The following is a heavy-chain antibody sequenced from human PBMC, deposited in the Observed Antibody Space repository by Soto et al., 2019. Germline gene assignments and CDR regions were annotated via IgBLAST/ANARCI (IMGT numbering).Heavy chain of an antibody. CDR3: ARDRGYDAHDYYYNAMDV. D-gene: IGHD3-10*01. CDR2: IRGFSPYT. CDR1: GFTFRTYT. J-gene: IGHJ6*01. Sequence: EVQLVESGGGLVKPGGSLRLSCISSGFTFRTYTMNWVRQAPGKGLEWVSGIRGFSPYTFYAESVRGRFTISRDNAKNSLFLHMDSLRAEDQAVYYCARDRGYDAHDYYYNAMDVWGQGTTVTVSS. V-gene: IGHV3-21*01.